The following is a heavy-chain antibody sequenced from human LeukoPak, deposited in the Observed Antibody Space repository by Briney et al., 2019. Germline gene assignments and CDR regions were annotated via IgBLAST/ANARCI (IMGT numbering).Heavy chain of an antibody. CDR3: ARSLPDYFDY. CDR2: ISGDGGTT. V-gene: IGHV3-43*02. J-gene: IGHJ4*02. CDR1: GFTFDDYA. Sequence: GGSPRLSCAASGFTFDDYAMHWVRHAPGKGLEWVSLISGDGGTTYSADSVKGRFTISRDNSKNSLYLQMNSLRTEDTALYYCARSLPDYFDYWGEGTLVTVSS.